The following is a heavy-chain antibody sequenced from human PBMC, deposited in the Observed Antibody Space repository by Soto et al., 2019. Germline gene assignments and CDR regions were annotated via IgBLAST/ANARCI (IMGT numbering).Heavy chain of an antibody. Sequence: SETLSLTCTVSGGSVSGGDYYWSWIRQPPGKGLEWIGYIYYSGNTNYNPSLKSRVIISVDTSKNLFSLKLTSVTAAATAVYYCERIPVDTSIIYWLDPWGQGTLVTVSS. V-gene: IGHV4-61*08. D-gene: IGHD5-18*01. CDR1: GGSVSGGDYY. CDR2: IYYSGNT. CDR3: ERIPVDTSIIYWLDP. J-gene: IGHJ5*02.